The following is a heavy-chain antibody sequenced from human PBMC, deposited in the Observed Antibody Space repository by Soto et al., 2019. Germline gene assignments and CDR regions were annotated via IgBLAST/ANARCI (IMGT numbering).Heavy chain of an antibody. J-gene: IGHJ6*02. Sequence: GASVKVSCKAAGYTFTSYAMHWVRQAPGQRLEWMGWINADNGNTKYSQKLQGRVTMTTDTSTSTAYMELRSLRSDDTAVYYCARVPAAPGPYYGMDVWGQGTTVTVSS. CDR3: ARVPAAPGPYYGMDV. V-gene: IGHV1-3*01. CDR2: INADNGNT. D-gene: IGHD2-2*01. CDR1: GYTFTSYA.